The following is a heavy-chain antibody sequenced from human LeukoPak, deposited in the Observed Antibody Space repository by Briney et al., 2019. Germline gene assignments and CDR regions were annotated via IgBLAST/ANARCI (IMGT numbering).Heavy chain of an antibody. D-gene: IGHD3-3*01. CDR1: GFTFSSYD. CDR3: ARARWGGYFGAFDI. V-gene: IGHV3-13*04. Sequence: GGSLRHSCAASGFTFSSYDMHWVRQATGKGLEWVSAIGTAGDTYYPGSVKGRFTISRENAKNSLYHQMNSLRAGDTAVYYCARARWGGYFGAFDIWGERTVVTVSS. CDR2: IGTAGDT. J-gene: IGHJ3*02.